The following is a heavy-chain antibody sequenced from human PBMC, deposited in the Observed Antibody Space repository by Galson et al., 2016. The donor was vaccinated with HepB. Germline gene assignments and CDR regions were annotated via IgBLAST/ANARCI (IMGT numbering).Heavy chain of an antibody. J-gene: IGHJ6*02. CDR1: GFIFSSYG. D-gene: IGHD3-10*01. V-gene: IGHV3-30*18. CDR2: ISYDESDK. Sequence: SLRLSCAASGFIFSSYGLHWVRQAPGKGLEWVAVISYDESDKYYAVSVKGRFTISRDNSKKTLYLQLNSLTPEDTAVYYCAKDYVSGAGGPYYFDLDVWGQGTTVTVSS. CDR3: AKDYVSGAGGPYYFDLDV.